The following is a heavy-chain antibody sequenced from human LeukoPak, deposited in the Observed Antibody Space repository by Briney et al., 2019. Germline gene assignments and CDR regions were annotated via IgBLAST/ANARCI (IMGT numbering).Heavy chain of an antibody. V-gene: IGHV4-61*02. D-gene: IGHD3-22*01. J-gene: IGHJ4*02. CDR1: GGSTNTDDYY. CDR3: ARAEVLPDFYDTSGGFDY. Sequence: SQTLPLTCVVSGGSTNTDDYYISWIRQPAGKGLEWIGRIHTSGYTNYNPSLKSRVTISVDTSKNQFSLKLSSVTAADTAVYYCARAEVLPDFYDTSGGFDYWGQGTLVTVSS. CDR2: IHTSGYT.